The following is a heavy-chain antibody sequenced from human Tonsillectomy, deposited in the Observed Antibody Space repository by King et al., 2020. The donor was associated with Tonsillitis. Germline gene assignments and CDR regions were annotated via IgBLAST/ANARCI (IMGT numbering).Heavy chain of an antibody. J-gene: IGHJ6*03. Sequence: VQLVESGGGLVQPGGSLRLSCAASGFTFSSYDMHCVRQATGKGLEWDSGLGTAGDTYYPGSVKGRFTISRENAKNSMYLQMNSLRAGDTAVYYCARGGRIDSSGLYYYYMDVWGKGTTVTVSS. CDR2: LGTAGDT. V-gene: IGHV3-13*01. D-gene: IGHD3-22*01. CDR1: GFTFSSYD. CDR3: ARGGRIDSSGLYYYYMDV.